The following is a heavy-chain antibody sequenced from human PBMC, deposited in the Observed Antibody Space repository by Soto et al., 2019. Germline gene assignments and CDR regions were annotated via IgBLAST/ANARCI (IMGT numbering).Heavy chain of an antibody. J-gene: IGHJ6*03. CDR3: ARGLGTGTYYYYYMDV. D-gene: IGHD1-1*01. V-gene: IGHV1-2*04. CDR1: GYTFAGYY. Sequence: GASVKVSCKASGYTFAGYYMHWVRQAPGQGLERMGWINPNSGGTNYAQKFQGWVTMTRDTSISTAYMELSRLRSDDTAVYYCARGLGTGTYYYYYMDVWGKGTTVTVSS. CDR2: INPNSGGT.